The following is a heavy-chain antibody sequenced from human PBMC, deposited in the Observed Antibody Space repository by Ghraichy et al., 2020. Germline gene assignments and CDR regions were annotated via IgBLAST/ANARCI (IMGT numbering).Heavy chain of an antibody. D-gene: IGHD2-8*01. J-gene: IGHJ6*02. CDR2: INSDGSST. CDR3: VRSMVTLYYYYGMDV. CDR1: GFTFSSHW. V-gene: IGHV3-74*01. Sequence: GGSLRLSCAASGFTFSSHWMHWVRQAPGKGLVWVSRINSDGSSTSYADSVKGRFTISRDNAKNTLYLQMNSLRAEDTAVYYCVRSMVTLYYYYGMDVWGQGTTVTVSS.